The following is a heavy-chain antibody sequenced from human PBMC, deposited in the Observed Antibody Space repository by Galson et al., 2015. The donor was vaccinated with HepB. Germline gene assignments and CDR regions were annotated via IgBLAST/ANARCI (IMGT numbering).Heavy chain of an antibody. CDR2: ISFDGRNS. CDR1: GFDFNDSS. CDR3: VKEGAAIFGVGTWFDP. D-gene: IGHD3-3*01. Sequence: SLRLSCAASGFDFNDSSIHWVRQSPGKGLEWVASISFDGRNSYFADSVKGRFIISRDSSKKTVYLQMNSLRAEDTALYYCVKEGAAIFGVGTWFDPWGQGTLVTVSS. V-gene: IGHV3-30-3*01. J-gene: IGHJ5*02.